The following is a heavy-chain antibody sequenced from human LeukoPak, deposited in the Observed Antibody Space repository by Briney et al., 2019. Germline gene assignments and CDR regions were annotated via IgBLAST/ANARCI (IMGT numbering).Heavy chain of an antibody. CDR3: AKDRTYYSDFSAYYFSPPLQHY. D-gene: IGHD3-22*01. J-gene: IGHJ4*02. CDR1: GFTFSNYA. V-gene: IGHV3-23*01. CDR2: IFGSADST. Sequence: GGSLRLSCVASGFTFSNYAMSWVRQAPGKGLEWVSGIFGSADSTYYADSVKGRVTISRDNSRSTVYLQMNSLRAEDTAVYYCAKDRTYYSDFSAYYFSPPLQHYWGQGTLVTVSS.